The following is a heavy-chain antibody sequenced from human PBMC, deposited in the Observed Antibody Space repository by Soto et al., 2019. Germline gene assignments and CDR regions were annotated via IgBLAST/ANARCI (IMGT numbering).Heavy chain of an antibody. CDR2: IIPIFGSA. V-gene: IGHV1-69*13. Sequence: SVKVSCKASGGTFSSYAISWVRQAPGQGLEWMGGIIPIFGSANYAQNFQGRVTITADESTTTAYMELRSLRSEDTAVYYCARDLDGYNSEPDYWGQGTLVTVSS. J-gene: IGHJ4*02. CDR1: GGTFSSYA. CDR3: ARDLDGYNSEPDY. D-gene: IGHD5-12*01.